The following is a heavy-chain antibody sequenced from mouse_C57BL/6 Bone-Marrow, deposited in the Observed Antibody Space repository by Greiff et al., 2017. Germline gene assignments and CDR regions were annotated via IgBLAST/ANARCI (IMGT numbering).Heavy chain of an antibody. J-gene: IGHJ1*03. CDR3: GRLEFDGSSGDWYFDV. CDR2: IYPRDGST. CDR1: GYTFTSYD. V-gene: IGHV1-85*01. D-gene: IGHD1-1*01. Sequence: VQLVESGPELVKPGASVKLSCKASGYTFTSYDINWVKQRPGQGLAWIGWIYPRDGSTKYNEKFKGKATLTVDTSSSTAYMELHSLTSEDSAVYFCGRLEFDGSSGDWYFDVWGTGATVTVSS.